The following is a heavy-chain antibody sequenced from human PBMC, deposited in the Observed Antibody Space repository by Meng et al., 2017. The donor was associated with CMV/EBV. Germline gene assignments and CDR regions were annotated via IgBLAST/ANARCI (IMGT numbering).Heavy chain of an antibody. V-gene: IGHV1-69*05. D-gene: IGHD3-22*01. CDR1: GGPFSSYA. J-gene: IGHJ4*02. CDR3: ANNRAYSSGYMGGFDY. Sequence: SAMVSCKASGGPFSSYAISWVRQAPGQGLEWMGGIITIFGTANYAQKSQGRVTITTDESTSTAYMELSSLRSGDTAVYYCANNRAYSSGYMGGFDYWGQGTLVTVSS. CDR2: IITIFGTA.